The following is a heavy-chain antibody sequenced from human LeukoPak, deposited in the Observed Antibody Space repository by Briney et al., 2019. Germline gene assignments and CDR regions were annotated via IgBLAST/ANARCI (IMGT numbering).Heavy chain of an antibody. CDR1: GFTFSNYC. J-gene: IGHJ4*02. V-gene: IGHV3-7*01. CDR3: VRDGGVSGYDLLDY. Sequence: GGTLRLSCTASGFTFSNYCRTWVRQAPGKGLEWVAHINQSGSNEYYMDSVTARFTISRYNAKNSLSLQMNSLRAEDTAVYYCVRDGGVSGYDLLDYWGQGTLVTVSS. D-gene: IGHD5-12*01. CDR2: INQSGSNE.